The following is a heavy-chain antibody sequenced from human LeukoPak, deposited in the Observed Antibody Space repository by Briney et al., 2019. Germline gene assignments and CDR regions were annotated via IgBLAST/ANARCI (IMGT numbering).Heavy chain of an antibody. CDR1: GDSVSSNSAG. V-gene: IGHV6-1*01. J-gene: IGHJ3*02. Sequence: SQTLSLTCAISGDSVSSNSAGWNWIRQSPSRGLEWLGRTYYRSKWYNDDAVSVKSRITITPDTAKNQFSLQLSSVTPEDTALYYCARGGLVRRTINSLIAFDIWGQGIMVTVSS. CDR3: ARGGLVRRTINSLIAFDI. CDR2: TYYRSKWYN. D-gene: IGHD3-10*01.